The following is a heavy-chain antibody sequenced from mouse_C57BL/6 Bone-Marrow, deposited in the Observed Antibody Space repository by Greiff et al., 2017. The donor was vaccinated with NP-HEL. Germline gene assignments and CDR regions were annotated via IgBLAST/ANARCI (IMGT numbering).Heavy chain of an antibody. J-gene: IGHJ4*01. Sequence: EVMLVESGGGLVKPGGSLKLSCAASGFTFSSYAMSWVRQTPEKRLEWVATISDGGSYTYYPDNVKGRFTISRANAKNNLYLQMSHLKSEDTAMYYCARDVGWLLNYAMDYWGQGTSVTVSS. CDR2: ISDGGSYT. V-gene: IGHV5-4*01. D-gene: IGHD2-3*01. CDR1: GFTFSSYA. CDR3: ARDVGWLLNYAMDY.